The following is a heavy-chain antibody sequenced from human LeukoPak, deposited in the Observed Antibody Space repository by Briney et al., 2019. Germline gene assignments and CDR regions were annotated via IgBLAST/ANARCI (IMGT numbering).Heavy chain of an antibody. CDR2: ISGRGDST. Sequence: PGGSLRLSCATSGFPFSSYAMSWVRQAPGEGLQWISSISGRGDSTYFADSVKGRFTISKDNRKNTLYLDMNNLRAEDTAIYYCATHQGYSSGWYSGHWLHPWGQGTLVIVSS. J-gene: IGHJ5*02. V-gene: IGHV3-23*01. CDR3: ATHQGYSSGWYSGHWLHP. CDR1: GFPFSSYA. D-gene: IGHD6-13*01.